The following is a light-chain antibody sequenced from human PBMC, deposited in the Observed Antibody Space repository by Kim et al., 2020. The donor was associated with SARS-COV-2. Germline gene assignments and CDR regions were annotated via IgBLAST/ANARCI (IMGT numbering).Light chain of an antibody. CDR3: QQYGNPPRT. Sequence: PGERATPFCRATQSVSSNWLAWYQQNPGQAPRLLIYGASSRATGIPDRFSGSGSGTDSTLTIRSREPEDCAVNYCQQYGNPPRTFGQGTKGDIK. CDR2: GAS. CDR1: QSVSSNW. V-gene: IGKV3-20*01. J-gene: IGKJ1*01.